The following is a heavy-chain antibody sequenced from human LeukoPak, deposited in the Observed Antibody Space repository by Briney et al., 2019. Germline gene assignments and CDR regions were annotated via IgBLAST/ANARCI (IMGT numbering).Heavy chain of an antibody. J-gene: IGHJ4*02. D-gene: IGHD2-15*01. CDR1: GFTFSSYG. V-gene: IGHV3-30*03. CDR2: ISYDGRNK. Sequence: GGSLRLSCAASGFTFSSYGMHWVRQAPGKGLEWVAVISYDGRNKYYADSVKGRFTISRDNSKNTLYLQMNSLKTEDTAVYYCATEGYCSGGSCYSFDHWGQGTLVTVSS. CDR3: ATEGYCSGGSCYSFDH.